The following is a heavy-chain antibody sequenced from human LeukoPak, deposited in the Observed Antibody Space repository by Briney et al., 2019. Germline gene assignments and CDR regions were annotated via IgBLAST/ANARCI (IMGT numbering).Heavy chain of an antibody. D-gene: IGHD3-22*01. CDR2: ISSSGSTI. J-gene: IGHJ4*02. CDR1: GFTFSDYY. V-gene: IGHV3-11*01. CDR3: ARDIRYYYDSSAEYYFDY. Sequence: PGGSLRLSCAASGFTFSDYYMSWIRQAPGKGLEWVSYISSSGSTIYYADSVKGRFTISRDNAKNSLYLRMNSLRAEDTAVYYCARDIRYYYDSSAEYYFDYWGQGTLVTVSS.